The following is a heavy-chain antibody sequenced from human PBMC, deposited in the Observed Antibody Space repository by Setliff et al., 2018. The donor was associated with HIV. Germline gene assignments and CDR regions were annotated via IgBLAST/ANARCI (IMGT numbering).Heavy chain of an antibody. D-gene: IGHD4-17*01. Sequence: ASVKVSCKASGYTFTSYGISWVRQAPGQGLEWMGWISAYNGNTNYAQKLQGRVTMTTDTSTSTAYMELRSLRSDDTAVYYCASAPLTTVTTGPRYYLDSWGQGTPVTVSS. CDR3: ASAPLTTVTTGPRYYLDS. CDR1: GYTFTSYG. J-gene: IGHJ4*02. V-gene: IGHV1-18*01. CDR2: ISAYNGNT.